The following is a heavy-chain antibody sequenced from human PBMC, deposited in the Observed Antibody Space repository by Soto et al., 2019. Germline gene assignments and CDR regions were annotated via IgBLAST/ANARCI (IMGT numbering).Heavy chain of an antibody. Sequence: QVQLVQSGAEVKKPGASVKVSCKASGYTFTSYYMHWVRQAPGQGLESMGIINPSGGSTSYAQKFQGRVTMTRDTSTSTVYMELSSLRSEDTAVYYCARDLLRGYYFDYWGQGTLVTVSS. CDR1: GYTFTSYY. D-gene: IGHD5-12*01. V-gene: IGHV1-46*01. CDR3: ARDLLRGYYFDY. J-gene: IGHJ4*02. CDR2: INPSGGST.